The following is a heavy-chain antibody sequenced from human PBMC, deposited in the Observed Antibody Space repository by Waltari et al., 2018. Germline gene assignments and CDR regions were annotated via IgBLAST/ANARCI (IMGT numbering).Heavy chain of an antibody. J-gene: IGHJ3*02. Sequence: EVQLVESGGGLVQPGGSLRLSCAASGFPFSSYSMAWVRQAPGKGLEWVSLINGGGSATYYADSVKGRFTISRDNSKNTLFLQMNSLSAEDTGVYYCARGRGFYDNFGDVAFETWGQGTLVIVSS. V-gene: IGHV3-23*04. CDR3: ARGRGFYDNFGDVAFET. CDR1: GFPFSSYS. D-gene: IGHD3-22*01. CDR2: INGGGSAT.